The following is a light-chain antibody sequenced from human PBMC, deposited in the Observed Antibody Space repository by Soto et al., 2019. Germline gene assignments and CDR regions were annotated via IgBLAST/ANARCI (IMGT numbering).Light chain of an antibody. CDR2: GAS. CDR1: QSVDNN. Sequence: IVMTQSPATLSVSPGEGVTLSCRASQSVDNNLAWYQQKSGQAPRLLIYGASTRATGIPGTFSGSGSGTEFTLTVTRLQPDDFATYFCQQYDKYSTFGHGTKVDVK. J-gene: IGKJ1*01. V-gene: IGKV3-15*01. CDR3: QQYDKYST.